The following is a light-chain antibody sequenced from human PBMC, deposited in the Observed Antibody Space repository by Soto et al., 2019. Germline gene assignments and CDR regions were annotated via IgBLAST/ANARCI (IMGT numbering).Light chain of an antibody. CDR1: SSDVGGYNY. V-gene: IGLV2-14*01. Sequence: QSALTQPASVSGSPGQSITISCTGTSSDVGGYNYVSWYQQHPGQVPKLTIYEVTNRPSGVSSRFSGSKSGNTASLTISGLQTEDEADYYGQSYDSDFVIFGGGTQLTVL. J-gene: IGLJ2*01. CDR3: QSYDSDFVI. CDR2: EVT.